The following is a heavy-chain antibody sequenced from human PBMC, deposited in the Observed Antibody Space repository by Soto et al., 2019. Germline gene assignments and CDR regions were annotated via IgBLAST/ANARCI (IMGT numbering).Heavy chain of an antibody. CDR2: IYSGGST. J-gene: IGHJ6*02. CDR3: ARDKERGYYGMDV. Sequence: EVQLVESGGGLVQPGGSLRLSCAASGFTVSSNYMSWVRQAPGKGLEWVSVIYSGGSTYYADSVKGRFTISRHNSKNALYLQMNSLRAEDTAVYYCARDKERGYYGMDVWGQGTTVTVSS. V-gene: IGHV3-53*04. D-gene: IGHD3-10*01. CDR1: GFTVSSNY.